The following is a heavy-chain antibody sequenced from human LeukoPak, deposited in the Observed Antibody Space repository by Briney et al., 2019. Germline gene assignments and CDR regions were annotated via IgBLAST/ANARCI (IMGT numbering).Heavy chain of an antibody. CDR1: GFTFSSHA. Sequence: RGSLRLSCAASGFTFSSHAMGWVRQAPGKGLEWVSSITGSGGSTYYGDSVKGRFTIARDNSKNTLYLQMNSLRAEDTAVYYCAKDQYYYDSSEGLFDYWGQGTLVTVSS. J-gene: IGHJ4*02. CDR2: ITGSGGST. CDR3: AKDQYYYDSSEGLFDY. V-gene: IGHV3-23*01. D-gene: IGHD3-22*01.